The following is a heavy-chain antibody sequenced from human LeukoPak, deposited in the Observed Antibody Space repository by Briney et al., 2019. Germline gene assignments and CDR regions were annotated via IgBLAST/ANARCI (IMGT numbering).Heavy chain of an antibody. Sequence: SETLSLTCTVSDGAIAGYSWSWIRQAPGKGLEWIGYIYYSGDTNYNPSLQSRVTVSVDTSKNQFSLKLTSVSAADTAVYYCATSSGWYYFDYWGQGTLVTVSS. J-gene: IGHJ4*02. D-gene: IGHD6-19*01. CDR3: ATSSGWYYFDY. V-gene: IGHV4-59*01. CDR2: IYYSGDT. CDR1: DGAIAGYS.